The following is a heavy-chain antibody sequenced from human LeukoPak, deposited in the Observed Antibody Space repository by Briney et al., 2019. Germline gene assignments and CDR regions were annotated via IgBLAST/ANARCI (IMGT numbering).Heavy chain of an antibody. Sequence: KPSETLSLTCTVSGGSISSYYWSWIRQPPGKGLEWIGYIYYNGDTSYNPSLKSRVTISLDTSKKQFSLKLSSVTAADTAVYYCARFYLKIDYWGQGTLVTVSS. CDR3: ARFYLKIDY. J-gene: IGHJ4*02. CDR1: GGSISSYY. V-gene: IGHV4-59*12. D-gene: IGHD2/OR15-2a*01. CDR2: IYYNGDT.